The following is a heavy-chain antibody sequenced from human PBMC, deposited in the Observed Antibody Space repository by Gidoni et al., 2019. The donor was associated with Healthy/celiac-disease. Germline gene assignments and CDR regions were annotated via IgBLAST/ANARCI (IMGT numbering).Heavy chain of an antibody. Sequence: EVQLVESGGGLVQPGRSLSLSCAASGFTFDDYAMHWVRQAPGKGLEWVSGISWNSGSIGYADSVKGRFTISRDNAKNSLYLQMNSLRAEDTALYYCAKEGDTAGYGMDVWGQGTTVTVSS. V-gene: IGHV3-9*01. CDR3: AKEGDTAGYGMDV. CDR2: ISWNSGSI. CDR1: GFTFDDYA. J-gene: IGHJ6*02. D-gene: IGHD5-18*01.